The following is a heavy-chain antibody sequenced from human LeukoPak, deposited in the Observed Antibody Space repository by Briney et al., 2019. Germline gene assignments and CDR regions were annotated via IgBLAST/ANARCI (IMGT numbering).Heavy chain of an antibody. D-gene: IGHD3-10*01. Sequence: GGSLRLSCEASGFNVTTYYMTWVRQAPGKGLEWVSVVYAGGRTYYAESVRGRFTASADNSLHKLYLQMDSLRSEDTAMYFCASPTFHSGTRSDYWGQGTLVTVSS. CDR3: ASPTFHSGTRSDY. CDR2: VYAGGRT. V-gene: IGHV3-53*01. J-gene: IGHJ4*02. CDR1: GFNVTTYY.